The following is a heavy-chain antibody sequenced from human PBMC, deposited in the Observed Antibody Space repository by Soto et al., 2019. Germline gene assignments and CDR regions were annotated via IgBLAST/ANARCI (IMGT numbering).Heavy chain of an antibody. Sequence: GGSLRLSCAASGFTFSSYAMSWVRQAPGKGLEWVSGISGSGGSTYYADSVKGRFTISRDNSKNTLYLQMSSLRAEDTAVYYCAKDYYGSGTYYFLWGHYWGQGTLVTVSS. CDR3: AKDYYGSGTYYFLWGHY. CDR2: ISGSGGST. D-gene: IGHD3-10*01. V-gene: IGHV3-23*01. J-gene: IGHJ4*02. CDR1: GFTFSSYA.